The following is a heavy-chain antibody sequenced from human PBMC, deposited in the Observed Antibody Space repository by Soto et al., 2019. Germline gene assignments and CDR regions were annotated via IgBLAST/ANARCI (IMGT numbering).Heavy chain of an antibody. CDR1: GGSFSGYH. CDR2: INHSGST. Sequence: SETLSLTCAVYGGSFSGYHWSWIRQPPGKGLEWIGEINHSGSTNYNPSLKSRVTISVDTSKNQFSLKLSSVTAADTAVYYCARRNGYSSGWYDYWGQGTLVTVS. D-gene: IGHD6-19*01. V-gene: IGHV4-34*01. CDR3: ARRNGYSSGWYDY. J-gene: IGHJ4*02.